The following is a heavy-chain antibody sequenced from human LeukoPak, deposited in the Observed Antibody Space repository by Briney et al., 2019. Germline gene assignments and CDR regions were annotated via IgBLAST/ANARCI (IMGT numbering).Heavy chain of an antibody. CDR2: IKQDGSEK. D-gene: IGHD5-18*01. CDR1: GFTFSSYW. J-gene: IGHJ6*02. Sequence: GGSLRLSCAASGFTFSSYWMSWVRQAPGKGLEWVANIKQDGSEKYYVDSVKGRFTISRDNAKNSLYLQMNSLRAEDTAVYYCARGSRGYSYGLYYYYGMDVWGQGTTVTDSS. CDR3: ARGSRGYSYGLYYYYGMDV. V-gene: IGHV3-7*04.